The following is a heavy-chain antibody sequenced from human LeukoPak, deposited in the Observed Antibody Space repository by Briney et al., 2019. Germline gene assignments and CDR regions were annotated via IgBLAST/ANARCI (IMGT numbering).Heavy chain of an antibody. CDR1: GFPFNNYW. CDR2: IGHDGSGA. CDR3: DY. V-gene: IGHV3-74*01. Sequence: PGGSLRLSCAASGFPFNNYWMHWVRQSPGKGLICVARIGHDGSGAGYADSVKGRFTISRDNAKSTLYLQMNNCARCQQTGYESDYWGQGTLVTVSS. D-gene: IGHD5-12*01. J-gene: IGHJ4*02.